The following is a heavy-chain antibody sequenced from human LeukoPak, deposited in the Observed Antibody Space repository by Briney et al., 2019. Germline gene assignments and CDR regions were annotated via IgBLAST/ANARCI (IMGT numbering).Heavy chain of an antibody. V-gene: IGHV1-69*05. Sequence: ASVKVSCKASGGTFSSYAISWVRQAPGQGLEWTGGIIPIFGTANYAQKFQGRVTITTGESTSTAYMELTSLRSEDTAVYYCARDGRSRYDFWSGQGDWLDPWGQGTLVTVSS. CDR1: GGTFSSYA. D-gene: IGHD3-3*01. CDR3: ARDGRSRYDFWSGQGDWLDP. CDR2: IIPIFGTA. J-gene: IGHJ5*02.